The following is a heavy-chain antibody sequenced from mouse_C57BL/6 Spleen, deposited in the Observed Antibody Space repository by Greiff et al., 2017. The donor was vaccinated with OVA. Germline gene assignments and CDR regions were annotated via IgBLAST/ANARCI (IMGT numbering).Heavy chain of an antibody. CDR2: INPYNGDT. CDR3: ARSGRSGDAMDY. CDR1: GYSFTGYF. V-gene: IGHV1-20*01. Sequence: EVQLQQSGPELVKPGDSVKISCKASGYSFTGYFMNWVMQSHGKSLEWIGRINPYNGDTFYNQKFKGKATLTVDKSSSTAHMELRSLTSEDSAVYYWARSGRSGDAMDYWGQGTSVTVSS. D-gene: IGHD3-1*01. J-gene: IGHJ4*01.